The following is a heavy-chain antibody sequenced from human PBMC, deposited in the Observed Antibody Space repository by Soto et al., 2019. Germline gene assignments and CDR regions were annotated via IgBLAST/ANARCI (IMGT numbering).Heavy chain of an antibody. CDR3: ARGYRSSYCYSTHSFDY. CDR1: GGSFSGYY. CDR2: VNHSGST. Sequence: SETLSLTCAVYGGSFSGYYWSWIRQPPGKGLEWIGEVNHSGSTNYNPSLKSRVTTSVDTTKNQFSLKLSSVTAADTAVYYCARGYRSSYCYSTHSFDYWGQGTPVTVSS. J-gene: IGHJ4*01. V-gene: IGHV4-34*01. D-gene: IGHD4-4*01.